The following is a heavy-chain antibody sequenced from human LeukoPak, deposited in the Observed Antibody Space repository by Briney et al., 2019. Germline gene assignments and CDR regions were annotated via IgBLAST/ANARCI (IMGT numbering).Heavy chain of an antibody. CDR3: AAWGSGYYGSGDRNYMDV. V-gene: IGHV1-8*01. D-gene: IGHD3-10*01. CDR1: GYTFTSYD. CDR2: MNPNSGNT. J-gene: IGHJ6*03. Sequence: AASVKVSCKASGYTFTSYDINWVRQATGQGLEWMGWMNPNSGNTGYAQKFQGRVTMTRNTSISTAYMELSSLRSEDTAVYYCAAWGSGYYGSGDRNYMDVWGKGTTVTVSS.